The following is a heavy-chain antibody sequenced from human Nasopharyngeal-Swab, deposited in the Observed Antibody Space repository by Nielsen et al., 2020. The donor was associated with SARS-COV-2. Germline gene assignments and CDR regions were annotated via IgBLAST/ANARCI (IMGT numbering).Heavy chain of an antibody. CDR1: GFTFSRYA. V-gene: IGHV3-64D*06. J-gene: IGHJ6*03. Sequence: SRSASGFTFSRYAMHLVRQAPGKGLEYVSAISSNGGSTYYADSVKGRFTISRDNSKNTLYLQMRSLRAEDTAVYYCVKALAPKIWFGEFNYNYYYMDVWGKGTTVTVSS. CDR3: VKALAPKIWFGEFNYNYYYMDV. D-gene: IGHD3-10*01. CDR2: ISSNGGST.